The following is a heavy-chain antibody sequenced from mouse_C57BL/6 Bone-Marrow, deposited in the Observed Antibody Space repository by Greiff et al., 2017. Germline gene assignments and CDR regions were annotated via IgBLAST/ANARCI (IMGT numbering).Heavy chain of an antibody. CDR2: INPSSGYT. CDR3: ARDYYGSSYWYFDV. Sequence: VQLQQSGAELARPGASVKLSCKASGYTFTSSPMHWVKQRPGQGLEWIGYINPSSGYTKYNQPCKYKATLTAYKSSSTAYMQLSRLTTEDSAVYYCARDYYGSSYWYFDVWGTGTTVTVSA. CDR1: GYTFTSSP. D-gene: IGHD1-1*01. J-gene: IGHJ1*03. V-gene: IGHV1-4*01.